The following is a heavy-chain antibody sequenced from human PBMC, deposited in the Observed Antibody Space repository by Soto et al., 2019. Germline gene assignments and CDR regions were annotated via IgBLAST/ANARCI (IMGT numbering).Heavy chain of an antibody. CDR1: GGTFSSYA. J-gene: IGHJ4*02. D-gene: IGHD6-19*01. CDR2: IIPIFGTA. CDR3: ARVAVAAHFDY. V-gene: IGHV1-69*13. Sequence: GASVKVSCKASGGTFSSYAISWVRQAPGQGLEWMGGIIPIFGTANYAQKFQGRVTTTADESTSTAYMELSSLRSEDTAVYYCARVAVAAHFDYWGQGTLVTVSS.